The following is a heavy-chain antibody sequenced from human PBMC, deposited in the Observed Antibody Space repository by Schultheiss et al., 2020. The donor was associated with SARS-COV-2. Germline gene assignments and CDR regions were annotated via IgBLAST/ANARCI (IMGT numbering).Heavy chain of an antibody. CDR1: GGSISSYY. CDR2: IYYSGST. D-gene: IGHD2-15*01. Sequence: SETLSLTCTVSGGSISSYYWGWIRQPPGKGLEWIGYIYYSGSTNYNPSLKSRVTISVDTSKNQFSLKLSSVTAADTAVYYCARGGRIYCSGGSCYSVSINYYGMDVWGQGTTVTVSS. CDR3: ARGGRIYCSGGSCYSVSINYYGMDV. V-gene: IGHV4-59*12. J-gene: IGHJ6*02.